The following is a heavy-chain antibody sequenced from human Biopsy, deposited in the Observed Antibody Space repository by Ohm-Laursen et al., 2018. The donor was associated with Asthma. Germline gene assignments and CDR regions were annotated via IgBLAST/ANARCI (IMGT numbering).Heavy chain of an antibody. CDR2: GGSYYDGGLK. V-gene: IGHV3-30*19. CDR1: GFTFSSYG. Sequence: SLRLSCAASGFTFSSYGMHWVRQAPGKGLEWVAVGGSYYDGGLKYYADSVNGRFTVSRDDSKNTLYLQMNSLRPDDTAVYYCARDVMEWYLPAFDFWGQGTLVTVSA. J-gene: IGHJ4*02. CDR3: ARDVMEWYLPAFDF. D-gene: IGHD3-3*01.